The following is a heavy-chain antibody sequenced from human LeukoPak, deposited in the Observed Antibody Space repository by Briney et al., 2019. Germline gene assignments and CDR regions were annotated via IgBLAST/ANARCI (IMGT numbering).Heavy chain of an antibody. D-gene: IGHD4-17*01. J-gene: IGHJ4*02. CDR1: GGSISSSNW. Sequence: SETLSLTCAVSGGSISSSNWWSWVRQPPGKGLEWIGEIYHSGSTNYNPSLKSRVTISVDKSKDQFSLKLSSVTAADTAVYYCARGGHDYGDRFDYWGQGTLVTVSS. V-gene: IGHV4-4*02. CDR2: IYHSGST. CDR3: ARGGHDYGDRFDY.